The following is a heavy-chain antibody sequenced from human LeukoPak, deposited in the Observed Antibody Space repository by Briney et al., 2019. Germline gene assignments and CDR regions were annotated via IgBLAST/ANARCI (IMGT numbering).Heavy chain of an antibody. V-gene: IGHV1-69*04. Sequence: SVKVSCKASGGTFSSYAISWVRQAPGQGLEWMGRIIPIPGIANYAQKFQGRVTITADKSTSTAYMELSSLRSEDTAVYYCARMYSSGWYGYDYWGQGTLVTVSS. CDR2: IIPIPGIA. CDR1: GGTFSSYA. J-gene: IGHJ4*02. CDR3: ARMYSSGWYGYDY. D-gene: IGHD6-19*01.